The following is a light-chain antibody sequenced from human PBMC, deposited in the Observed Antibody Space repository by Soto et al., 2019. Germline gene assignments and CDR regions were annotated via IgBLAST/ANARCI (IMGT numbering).Light chain of an antibody. J-gene: IGKJ2*01. CDR3: HQYGSSRHT. CDR2: GAS. Sequence: EIVLTQSPGTLSLSPGERATLSCRASQSVSSTYLAWYRQKPGQAPRLLIYGASSRAIGIPDRFSGSGSGTDFTLTISRLEPEDFAVYYCHQYGSSRHTFGQGTKVEIK. V-gene: IGKV3-20*01. CDR1: QSVSSTY.